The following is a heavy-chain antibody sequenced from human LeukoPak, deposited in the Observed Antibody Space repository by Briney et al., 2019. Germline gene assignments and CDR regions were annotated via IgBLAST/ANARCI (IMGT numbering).Heavy chain of an antibody. Sequence: SVKVSCKASGYTFTSYDINWVRQATGQGLEWMGGIIPIFGTANYAQKFQGRVTITTDESTSTAYMELSSLRSEDTAVYYCARETATSLDAFDIWGQGTMVTVSS. CDR1: GYTFTSYD. V-gene: IGHV1-69*05. CDR3: ARETATSLDAFDI. CDR2: IIPIFGTA. J-gene: IGHJ3*02. D-gene: IGHD5-12*01.